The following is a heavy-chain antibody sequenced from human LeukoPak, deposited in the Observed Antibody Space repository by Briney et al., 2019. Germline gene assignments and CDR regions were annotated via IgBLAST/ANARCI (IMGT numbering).Heavy chain of an antibody. J-gene: IGHJ4*02. CDR1: GGSISYGSYY. CDR2: INHSGSI. Sequence: PSETLSLTCTVSGGSISYGSYYWSWIRQPPGKGLEWIGEINHSGSITYNPSLKSRVTISVDRSKNQFSLRLSSVTAADTAVYFCARGRVVARIIYWGQGTLVTVSS. V-gene: IGHV4-39*07. D-gene: IGHD6-6*01. CDR3: ARGRVVARIIY.